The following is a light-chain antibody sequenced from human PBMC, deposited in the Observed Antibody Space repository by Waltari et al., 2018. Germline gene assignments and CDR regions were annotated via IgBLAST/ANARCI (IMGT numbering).Light chain of an antibody. J-gene: IGLJ3*02. Sequence: QSALTQPASVSGSPGQSITISCTGTSSAVGAYNYVSWYQQHPGKAPKLMIHDVSNRPSGVSLRFSGSKSGDTASLSISGLQAEDEADYYCASYTTGSTWVFGGGTKLTV. CDR1: SSAVGAYNY. CDR3: ASYTTGSTWV. V-gene: IGLV2-14*03. CDR2: DVS.